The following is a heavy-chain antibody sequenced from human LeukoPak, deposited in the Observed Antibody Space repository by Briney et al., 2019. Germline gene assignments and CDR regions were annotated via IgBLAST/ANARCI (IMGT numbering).Heavy chain of an antibody. CDR2: ISAYYGDT. CDR3: ARDQEGFDY. V-gene: IGHV1-18*01. J-gene: IGHJ4*02. CDR1: GYIFGHNG. Sequence: ASVQVSCKTSGYIFGHNGISWVRQAPGQGPEWMGWISAYYGDTKYAQKFQGRVTVTRDTSTSTVHMELSGLRSEDTVVYYCARDQEGFDYWGQGTLVTVSS.